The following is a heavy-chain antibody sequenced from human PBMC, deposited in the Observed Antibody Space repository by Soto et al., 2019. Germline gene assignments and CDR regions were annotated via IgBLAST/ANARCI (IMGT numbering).Heavy chain of an antibody. V-gene: IGHV3-73*02. CDR3: TRHQMTTVTTDDDY. CDR2: IRSKANSYAT. CDR1: GFTFSGSA. J-gene: IGHJ4*02. Sequence: VQLVESGGGLVQPGGSLKLSCAASGFTFSGSAMHWVRQASGKGLEWVGRIRSKANSYATAYAASVKGRFTISRDDSKNTAYLQMNSPKTEDTAVYYCTRHQMTTVTTDDDYWGQGTLVTVSS. D-gene: IGHD4-17*01.